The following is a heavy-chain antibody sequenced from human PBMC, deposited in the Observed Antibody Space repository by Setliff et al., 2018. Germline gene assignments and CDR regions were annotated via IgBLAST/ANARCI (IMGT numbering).Heavy chain of an antibody. CDR3: VRDRPSRQRILGGSIRRRRDAGHPSIDYYGLDV. J-gene: IGHJ6*02. CDR2: INGDGTIT. Sequence: GGSLRLSCGGYGFTFSKYWMYWVRQVPGKGLVWVSRINGDGTITNYADSVKGRFTISRDNSKNTLYLQMSSLRADDTAVYYCVRDRPSRQRILGGSIRRRRDAGHPSIDYYGLDVWGQGTTVTVSS. D-gene: IGHD3-16*01. V-gene: IGHV3-74*01. CDR1: GFTFSKYW.